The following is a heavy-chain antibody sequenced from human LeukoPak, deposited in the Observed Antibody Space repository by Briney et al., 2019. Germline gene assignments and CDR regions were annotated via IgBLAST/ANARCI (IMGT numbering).Heavy chain of an antibody. Sequence: GGSLRLSCAASGFTFSKYWMLWVRHAPGKGLESVSRINTDGTVTTYADSVKGRFTGSRDKADNTMFLQMYSVRDEDTAVYYCATKQWVAPPPELWGQGAPVSVSS. CDR3: ATKQWVAPPPEL. CDR2: INTDGTVT. J-gene: IGHJ6*01. V-gene: IGHV3-74*01. D-gene: IGHD1-14*01. CDR1: GFTFSKYW.